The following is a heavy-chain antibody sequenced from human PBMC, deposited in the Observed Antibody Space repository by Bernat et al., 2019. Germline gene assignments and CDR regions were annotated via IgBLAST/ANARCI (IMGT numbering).Heavy chain of an antibody. CDR3: ARHDYGRYYFDY. V-gene: IGHV3-30-3*01. D-gene: IGHD4-17*01. J-gene: IGHJ4*02. Sequence: QVQLVDSGGGLVQPGRSLRLSCAASGFTFNKLSMHWVRQAPGEGLEWVAIVSHDGTTTYYADSVKGRFTISRDNSKNTLYLQMNSLRPEDTAVYYCARHDYGRYYFDYWGQGTLVTVSS. CDR1: GFTFNKLS. CDR2: VSHDGTTT.